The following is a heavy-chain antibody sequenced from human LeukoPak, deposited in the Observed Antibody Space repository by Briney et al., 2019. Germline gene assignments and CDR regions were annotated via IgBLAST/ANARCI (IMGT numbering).Heavy chain of an antibody. CDR2: IYYSGST. D-gene: IGHD3-10*01. V-gene: IGHV4-30-4*01. CDR3: ARDRGFGELLPPYYYYGMDV. J-gene: IGHJ6*02. Sequence: SQTLSLTCTVSGGSISSGDYYWSWIRQPPGKGLEWIGYIYYSGSTYYNPSLKSRVTISVDTSKNQFSLKLSSVTAADTAVYYCARDRGFGELLPPYYYYGMDVWGQGTTVTVSS. CDR1: GGSISSGDYY.